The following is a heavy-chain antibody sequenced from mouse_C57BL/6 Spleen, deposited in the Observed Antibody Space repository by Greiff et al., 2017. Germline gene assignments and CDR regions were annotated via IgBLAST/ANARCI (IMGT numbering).Heavy chain of an antibody. CDR3: ARDKDYGNSLFDY. Sequence: EVQRVESGGGLVKPGGSLKLSCAASGFTFSSYAMSWVRQTPEKRLEWVATISDGGSYTYYPDNVKGRFTISRDNAKNNLYLQMSHLKSEDTAMYYCARDKDYGNSLFDYWGQGTTLTVSS. D-gene: IGHD2-1*01. CDR2: ISDGGSYT. CDR1: GFTFSSYA. V-gene: IGHV5-4*01. J-gene: IGHJ2*01.